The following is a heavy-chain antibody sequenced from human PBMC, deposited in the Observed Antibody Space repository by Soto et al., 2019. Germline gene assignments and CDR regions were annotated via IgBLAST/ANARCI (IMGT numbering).Heavy chain of an antibody. CDR3: ARDRYFDTHGMDV. CDR1: GFTFSSYG. J-gene: IGHJ6*02. Sequence: GGSLSLSCLWSGFTFSSYGMHWVRQAPGKGLEWVAVRWYEGSNKYYAASGKGRFTTSRDNSKNTLYLQMNSLRAEYTAVYYCARDRYFDTHGMDVWGQGTAVTVSS. CDR2: RWYEGSNK. D-gene: IGHD3-9*01. V-gene: IGHV3-33*01.